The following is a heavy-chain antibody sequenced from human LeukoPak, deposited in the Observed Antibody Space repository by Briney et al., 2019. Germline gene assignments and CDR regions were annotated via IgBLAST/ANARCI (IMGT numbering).Heavy chain of an antibody. D-gene: IGHD3-16*01. Sequence: GGSLRLSCAASGFTFSSYAMSWVRQAPGKGLEWVATIKPDGSEGSYVDSVNGRFTISRDNAKNSLFLRMISLRAEDTAVYYCARDRAYKSFDYWGQGALVTVSS. V-gene: IGHV3-7*04. CDR3: ARDRAYKSFDY. CDR1: GFTFSSYA. J-gene: IGHJ4*02. CDR2: IKPDGSEG.